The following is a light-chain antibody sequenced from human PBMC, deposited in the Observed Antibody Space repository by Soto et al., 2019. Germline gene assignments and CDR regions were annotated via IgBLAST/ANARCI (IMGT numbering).Light chain of an antibody. J-gene: IGKJ4*01. Sequence: IQLTQSPSSLSASVGDRVTITCRASQGISSYLAWYQQKPGKAPKLLIYAASTLQSGVPSRLSGSGSGTDFTLTISSLQPEDLASYYCQQLISYPLTFGGGTKVDIK. CDR2: AAS. V-gene: IGKV1-9*01. CDR1: QGISSY. CDR3: QQLISYPLT.